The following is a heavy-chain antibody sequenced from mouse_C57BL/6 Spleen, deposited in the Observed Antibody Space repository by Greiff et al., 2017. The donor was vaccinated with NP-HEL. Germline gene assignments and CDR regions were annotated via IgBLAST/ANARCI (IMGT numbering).Heavy chain of an antibody. CDR3: ARCLGGAQAYYFDY. D-gene: IGHD3-2*02. CDR1: GYTFTNYW. V-gene: IGHV1-63*01. Sequence: VNLVESGAELVRPGTSVKMSCKASGYTFTNYWIGWAKQRPGHGLEWIGDIYPGGGYTNYNEKFKGKATLTADKSSSTAYMQFSSLTSEDSAIYYCARCLGGAQAYYFDYWGQGTTLTVSS. J-gene: IGHJ2*01. CDR2: IYPGGGYT.